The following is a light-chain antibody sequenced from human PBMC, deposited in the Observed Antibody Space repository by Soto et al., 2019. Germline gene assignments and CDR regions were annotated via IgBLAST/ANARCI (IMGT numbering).Light chain of an antibody. V-gene: IGLV2-14*01. CDR2: DDS. Sequence: QSALTQPASVSGSPGQSITISCTGTSSDVGGYNYVSWYQQHPGKAPKLMIYDDSNRPSGVSNRFSGSKSGNTASLTISGLQAEDEADYYCSSYTSSSTPYVVFGGGTKVTVL. CDR1: SSDVGGYNY. J-gene: IGLJ2*01. CDR3: SSYTSSSTPYVV.